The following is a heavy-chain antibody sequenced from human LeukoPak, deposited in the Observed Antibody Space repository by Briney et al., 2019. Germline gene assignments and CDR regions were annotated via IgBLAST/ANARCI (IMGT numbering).Heavy chain of an antibody. CDR1: GGSISSSSYY. J-gene: IGHJ4*02. Sequence: PSETLSLTCTVSGGSISSSSYYWGWIRQPPGKGLEWIGSIYSSGSTYYNTSLKSRVTISVDTSKNQFSLKLSSVTAADTAVYYCARHRSGWLQSSFDYWGQGTLVTVSS. D-gene: IGHD5-24*01. V-gene: IGHV4-39*01. CDR2: IYSSGST. CDR3: ARHRSGWLQSSFDY.